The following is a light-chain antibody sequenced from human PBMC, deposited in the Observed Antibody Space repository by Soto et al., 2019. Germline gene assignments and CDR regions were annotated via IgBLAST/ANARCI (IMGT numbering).Light chain of an antibody. Sequence: QSALTQPASVSGSPGQSITISCTGTSNDVGGYDYVSWYQQHSGKVPKLIIYDVSKRPSGVSSRFFGSKSGNTASLTISGLQAEDGAEYYCPSYTGATHVVFGGGTKVSV. CDR2: DVS. CDR1: SNDVGGYDY. V-gene: IGLV2-14*03. CDR3: PSYTGATHVV. J-gene: IGLJ2*01.